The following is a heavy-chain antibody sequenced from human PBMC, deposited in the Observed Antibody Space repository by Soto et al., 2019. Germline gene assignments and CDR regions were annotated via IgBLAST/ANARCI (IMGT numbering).Heavy chain of an antibody. Sequence: EVQLLESGGDLIQPGGSLRLSCAVSGFTFSSYAMSWVRQAPGKGLGWVSAISSSGGSTFYADSVKGRFTISRDNSRNTLYLQMNSLRAEDTAIYYCAKYQPRTQPRPYFDYWGQGTLVTVSS. J-gene: IGHJ4*02. CDR2: ISSSGGST. V-gene: IGHV3-23*01. CDR1: GFTFSSYA. CDR3: AKYQPRTQPRPYFDY.